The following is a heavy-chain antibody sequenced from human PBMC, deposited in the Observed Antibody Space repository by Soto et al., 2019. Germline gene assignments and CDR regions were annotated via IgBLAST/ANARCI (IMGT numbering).Heavy chain of an antibody. Sequence: QVQLVQSGAEVKKPGSSGKVSCKASGGTFSSYAISWVRQAPRQGLEWMGGIIPIFATANYAQNFQGRVTITADESTSTAYMELSSLRSEDTAMYYCARGRQQGANNEFEYWGQGTLVTVSS. J-gene: IGHJ4*02. CDR1: GGTFSSYA. V-gene: IGHV1-69*01. CDR2: IIPIFATA. CDR3: ARGRQQGANNEFEY. D-gene: IGHD1-26*01.